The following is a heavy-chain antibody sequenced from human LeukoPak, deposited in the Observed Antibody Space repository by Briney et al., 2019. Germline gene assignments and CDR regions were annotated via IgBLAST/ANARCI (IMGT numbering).Heavy chain of an antibody. V-gene: IGHV4-39*07. Sequence: PSETLSLTCSVSGGSINSRNHYWGWIRQPPGKGLEWIASIYSSGATYYNPSLKSRVIISVDTSKNQISLKLSSVTAADPAVYYCARGQARLSWFDPWGQGTLVTVSS. CDR3: ARGQARLSWFDP. J-gene: IGHJ5*02. CDR1: GGSINSRNHY. D-gene: IGHD6-19*01. CDR2: IYSSGAT.